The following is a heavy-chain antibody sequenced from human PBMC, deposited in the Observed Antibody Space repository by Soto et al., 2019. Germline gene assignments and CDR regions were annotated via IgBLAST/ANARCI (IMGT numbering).Heavy chain of an antibody. V-gene: IGHV1-3*05. Sequence: QVQLVQSGAEEKKPGASVKVSCKASGYTFTSYAMHWVRQAPGRRLEWMGWINAGNGNTKYSQKFQGRVTITRATSASKAYMELSSLRSEDTAVYYCARSIVVVTALDYWGQGTLVTVSS. J-gene: IGHJ4*02. CDR3: ARSIVVVTALDY. CDR2: INAGNGNT. CDR1: GYTFTSYA. D-gene: IGHD2-21*02.